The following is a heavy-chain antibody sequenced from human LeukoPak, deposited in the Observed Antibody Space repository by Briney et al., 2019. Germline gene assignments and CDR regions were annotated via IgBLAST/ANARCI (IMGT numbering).Heavy chain of an antibody. V-gene: IGHV3-64*01. D-gene: IGHD1-7*01. Sequence: PGGSLRLSCAASGFTFSNYALHWVRQALGKGLEYVSGTGTNGDTTDYANSVKGRFTISRDNSRNTLYLQMGSLRAEDMAVYYCARGSARYNWNYGDAFDIWGQGTLVTVSS. CDR1: GFTFSNYA. CDR2: TGTNGDTT. J-gene: IGHJ3*02. CDR3: ARGSARYNWNYGDAFDI.